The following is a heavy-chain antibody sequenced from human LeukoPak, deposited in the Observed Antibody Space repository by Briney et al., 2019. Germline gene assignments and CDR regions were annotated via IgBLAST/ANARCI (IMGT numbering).Heavy chain of an antibody. J-gene: IGHJ4*02. Sequence: GGSLRLSCSASGFTFKNFAMHWVRQIPGRGLEYVSAITTTGDGTYYAESVKGRFIISRDNSKNTLYLQMSSLKAEDTAVYYCVKRGYASGWPFFDYWGQGTLVTVSS. CDR3: VKRGYASGWPFFDY. D-gene: IGHD6-19*01. CDR2: ITTTGDGT. V-gene: IGHV3-64D*06. CDR1: GFTFKNFA.